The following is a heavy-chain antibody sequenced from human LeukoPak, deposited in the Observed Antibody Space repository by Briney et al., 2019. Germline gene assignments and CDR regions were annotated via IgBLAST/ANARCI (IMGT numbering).Heavy chain of an antibody. Sequence: SETLSLTCTVSGGSISSYYWSWIRQPPGKGLEWIGYIYYSGSTNYNPSLKSRVTISVDTSKNQFSLKLSSVTAADTAVYYCARTPYYDFWSGFGVPYYFDYWGQGTLVTVSS. CDR1: GGSISSYY. D-gene: IGHD3-3*01. V-gene: IGHV4-59*01. J-gene: IGHJ4*02. CDR3: ARTPYYDFWSGFGVPYYFDY. CDR2: IYYSGST.